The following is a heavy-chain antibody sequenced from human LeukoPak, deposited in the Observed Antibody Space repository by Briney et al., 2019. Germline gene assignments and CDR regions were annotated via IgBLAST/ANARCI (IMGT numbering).Heavy chain of an antibody. CDR1: GGSFSGYY. Sequence: SETLSLTCAVYGGSFSGYYWSWIRQPPGKGLEWIGEINHSGSTNYNPSLKSRVTISVDTSKNQFSLKLSSVTAADTAVYYCARHAGYRKGYSSSWHVAFFDYWGQGTLVTVSS. J-gene: IGHJ4*02. CDR2: INHSGST. D-gene: IGHD6-13*01. CDR3: ARHAGYRKGYSSSWHVAFFDY. V-gene: IGHV4-34*01.